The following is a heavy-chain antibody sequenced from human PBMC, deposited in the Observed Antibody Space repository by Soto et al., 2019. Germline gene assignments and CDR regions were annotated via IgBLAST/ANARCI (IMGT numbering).Heavy chain of an antibody. CDR1: GFTFSTYD. CDR3: ARGGDYHDS. V-gene: IGHV3-48*01. Sequence: PGGSLRLSCAASGFTFSTYDMKWVRQAPGKGLESISYISRSGDTVSYRDSVKGRFTVSRDNAKNSLYLQMNSLRADDTAVYYCARGGDYHDSWGQGTLVTVSA. J-gene: IGHJ4*02. CDR2: ISRSGDTV.